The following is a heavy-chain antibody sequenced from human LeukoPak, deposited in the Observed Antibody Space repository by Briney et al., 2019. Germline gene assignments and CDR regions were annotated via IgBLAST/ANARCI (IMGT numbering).Heavy chain of an antibody. CDR1: GYTFTSYD. CDR2: TNPNTGNT. Sequence: ASVKVSCKASGYTFTSYDINWVRQATGQGLEWMGWTNPNTGNTGSAQRFQGRVTMTRDTSISTAYMELSSLRSEDTAVYYCARGPLVRLPSSFDPWGQGTLVTASS. D-gene: IGHD3-16*02. V-gene: IGHV1-8*01. J-gene: IGHJ5*02. CDR3: ARGPLVRLPSSFDP.